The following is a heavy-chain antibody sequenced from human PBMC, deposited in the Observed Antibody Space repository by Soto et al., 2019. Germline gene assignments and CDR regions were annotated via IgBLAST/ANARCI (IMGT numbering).Heavy chain of an antibody. Sequence: GGSLRLSWAASGFTFNNYAMSWGRQAPGKGLEWVSAISGNGIGTYYADSLRGRFTISRDNAENTLFLQMNRLRDDDPAVYYCTREAISMVRGTDNCFDSWGQGTPVTVSS. D-gene: IGHD3-10*01. CDR3: TREAISMVRGTDNCFDS. V-gene: IGHV3-23*01. J-gene: IGHJ5*01. CDR1: GFTFNNYA. CDR2: ISGNGIGT.